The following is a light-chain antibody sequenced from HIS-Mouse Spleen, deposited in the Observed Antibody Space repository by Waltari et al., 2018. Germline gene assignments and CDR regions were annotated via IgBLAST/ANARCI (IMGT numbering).Light chain of an antibody. V-gene: IGLV3-10*01. CDR3: YSTDSSGNHRV. CDR1: ALPKKY. CDR2: EDS. Sequence: SYELTQPPSVSVSPGQTARITCSGDALPKKYAYWYQQKSGQAPVLVIYEDSKRPSGIPARFSGASSGTMATLTSSGAQVEDEADYYCYSTDSSGNHRVFGGGTKLTVL. J-gene: IGLJ2*01.